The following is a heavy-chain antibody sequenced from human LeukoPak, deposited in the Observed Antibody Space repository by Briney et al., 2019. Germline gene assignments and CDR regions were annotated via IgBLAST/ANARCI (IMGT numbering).Heavy chain of an antibody. J-gene: IGHJ6*02. CDR3: AREARGRQQLGSGASYGMDV. CDR2: IIPIIGIA. Sequence: SVKVSCKASGGTFRSYAISWVRQAPGQGLEWMGWIIPIIGIANYAQKFQGRVTITADTSTSTAYIELSSLRSEDTAVYYCAREARGRQQLGSGASYGMDVWGQGTTVTVSS. V-gene: IGHV1-69*10. D-gene: IGHD6-13*01. CDR1: GGTFRSYA.